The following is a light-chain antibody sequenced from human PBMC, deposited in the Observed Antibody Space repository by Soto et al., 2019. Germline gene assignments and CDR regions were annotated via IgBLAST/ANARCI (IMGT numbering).Light chain of an antibody. CDR2: DAS. V-gene: IGKV3D-20*01. Sequence: EIVLTQSPATLSLSPGARATLSCGASQSVSSSYLAWYQQKPGLAPRLLIDDASSRATGIPDRLSGSGSGTDFTLTISRLEPEDFAVYYCQQYGSSPYTFGQGTKLEIK. J-gene: IGKJ2*01. CDR3: QQYGSSPYT. CDR1: QSVSSSY.